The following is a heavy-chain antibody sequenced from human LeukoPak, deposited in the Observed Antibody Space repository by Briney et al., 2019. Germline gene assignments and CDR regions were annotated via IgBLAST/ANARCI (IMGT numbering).Heavy chain of an antibody. CDR2: ISSSGSVI. CDR3: ARTNIVAARWGYYFDY. Sequence: GGSLRLSCAASGFTFKSYEMNWVRQAPGKGLEWVTYISSSGSVIYYADSVKGRFTISRDNAKNSLYLQMNSLRAEDTAVYYCARTNIVAARWGYYFDYWGQGTLVTVSS. J-gene: IGHJ4*02. V-gene: IGHV3-48*03. D-gene: IGHD6-6*01. CDR1: GFTFKSYE.